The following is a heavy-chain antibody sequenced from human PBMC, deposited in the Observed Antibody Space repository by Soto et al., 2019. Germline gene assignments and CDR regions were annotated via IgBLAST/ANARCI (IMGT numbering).Heavy chain of an antibody. V-gene: IGHV3-30*18. CDR3: AKDTYYHDSSGYYVFDC. CDR2: VSYDGSKQ. Sequence: GGSMILSCAAAGFTFNSYVIHWVRQAPGQGLEWVAGVSYDGSKQYYTDSVRGRFTISRDNSRNTLDLQMNSLRAEDTAVYYCAKDTYYHDSSGYYVFDCWGQGTLVTVSS. CDR1: GFTFNSYV. D-gene: IGHD3-22*01. J-gene: IGHJ4*02.